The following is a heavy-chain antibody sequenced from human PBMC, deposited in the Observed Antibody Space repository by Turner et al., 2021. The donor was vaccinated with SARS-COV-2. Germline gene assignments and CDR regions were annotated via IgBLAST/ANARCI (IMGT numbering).Heavy chain of an antibody. V-gene: IGHV3-66*02. D-gene: IGHD2-2*02. J-gene: IGHJ4*02. CDR1: GFTVSSYY. CDR3: AVPNGSGTSCDSRFGR. CDR2: TYNAGTT. Sequence: EVQLVESGGGLVQPGESLRLPCAAAGFTVSSYYMSWVRQAPGKGLEWVSLTYNAGTTYYADSVECRFTISRDNAKNTLYLQMNSLRAEDTAVYYCAVPNGSGTSCDSRFGRWGQGTLVTVSS.